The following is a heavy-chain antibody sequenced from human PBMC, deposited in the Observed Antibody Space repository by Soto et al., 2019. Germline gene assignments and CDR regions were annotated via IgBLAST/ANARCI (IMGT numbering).Heavy chain of an antibody. J-gene: IGHJ4*02. Sequence: GGSLRLSCAASGFTFSSYEMNWVRQAPGKGLEWVSYISSSGSTIYYADSVKGRFTISRDNAKNSLYLQMNSMRAEDTAVYYCARSLHYYDSSGYGFDYWGQGTLVTVSS. CDR1: GFTFSSYE. CDR3: ARSLHYYDSSGYGFDY. D-gene: IGHD3-22*01. V-gene: IGHV3-48*03. CDR2: ISSSGSTI.